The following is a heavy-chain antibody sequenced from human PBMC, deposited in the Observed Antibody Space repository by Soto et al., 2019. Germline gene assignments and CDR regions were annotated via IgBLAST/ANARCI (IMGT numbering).Heavy chain of an antibody. Sequence: ETLSLTCTVSGGSISSYYWSWIRQPPGTGLEWIGYIYYRGSTNYNPSLQTRVTISLDKSKSQFSLKLNSVTAADSAVYFCARLEGLATISYYFDFWGQGALVTVSS. CDR2: IYYRGST. J-gene: IGHJ4*02. D-gene: IGHD3-9*01. CDR3: ARLEGLATISYYFDF. V-gene: IGHV4-59*08. CDR1: GGSISSYY.